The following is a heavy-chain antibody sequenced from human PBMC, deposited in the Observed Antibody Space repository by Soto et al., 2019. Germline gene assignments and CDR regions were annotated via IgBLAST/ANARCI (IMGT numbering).Heavy chain of an antibody. CDR1: GGSVSSDSYY. J-gene: IGHJ5*02. CDR2: IYYSGST. V-gene: IGHV4-61*01. Sequence: SETLSLTCSVSGGSVSSDSYYWSWIRQPPGKGLEWIGYIYYSGSTKYNPSLKSRVTMSVDTSKNQFSLKLSSVTAADTAVYYCAREITIFGVIIIPGWFDPWGQGTLVTVS. D-gene: IGHD3-3*01. CDR3: AREITIFGVIIIPGWFDP.